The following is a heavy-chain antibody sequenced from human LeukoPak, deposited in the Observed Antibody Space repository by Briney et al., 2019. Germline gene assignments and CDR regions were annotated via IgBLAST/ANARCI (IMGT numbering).Heavy chain of an antibody. CDR2: IYYSGST. V-gene: IGHV4-59*01. CDR3: ATSSSWCVFDY. J-gene: IGHJ4*02. Sequence: SETLSLTCTVSGGSISSYYWSWIRQPPGKGLEWIGYIYYSGSTNYNPSLKRRVTISVDTSKNQFSLKLTSVTAADTAVYYCATSSSWCVFDYWGQGTLVTVSS. CDR1: GGSISSYY. D-gene: IGHD6-13*01.